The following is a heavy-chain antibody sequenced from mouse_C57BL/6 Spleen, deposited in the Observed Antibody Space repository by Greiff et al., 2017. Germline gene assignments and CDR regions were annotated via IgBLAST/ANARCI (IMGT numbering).Heavy chain of an antibody. D-gene: IGHD1-1*01. CDR3: TREGPLGSSPYYFDY. CDR1: GFTFSSYA. V-gene: IGHV5-9-1*02. CDR2: ISSGGDYI. Sequence: EVQRVESGEGLVKPGGSLKLSCAASGFTFSSYAMSWVRQTPEKRLEWVAYISSGGDYIYYADTVKGRFTISRDNARNTLYLQMSSLKSEDTAMYYCTREGPLGSSPYYFDYWGQGTTLTVSS. J-gene: IGHJ2*01.